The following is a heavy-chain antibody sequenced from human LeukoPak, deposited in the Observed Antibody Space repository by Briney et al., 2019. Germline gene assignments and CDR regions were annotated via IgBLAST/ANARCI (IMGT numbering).Heavy chain of an antibody. Sequence: SGESLRLSCAASGFAFKNAWMSWVRQAPGKGLEWLGLIKRKTEGATADYSAPVKGRFTISRDDSENTLYLQMSSLKTEDTAVYYCARDPFSRGYSGYDPFDYWGQGTLVTVSS. CDR2: IKRKTEGATA. CDR1: GFAFKNAW. CDR3: ARDPFSRGYSGYDPFDY. D-gene: IGHD5-12*01. J-gene: IGHJ4*02. V-gene: IGHV3-15*01.